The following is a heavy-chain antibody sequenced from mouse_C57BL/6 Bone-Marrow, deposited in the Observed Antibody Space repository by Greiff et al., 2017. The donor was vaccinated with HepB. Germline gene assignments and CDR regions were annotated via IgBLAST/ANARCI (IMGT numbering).Heavy chain of an antibody. CDR3: ARLITTVVAPRDY. CDR2: ISNGGGST. V-gene: IGHV5-12*01. J-gene: IGHJ4*01. CDR1: GFTFSDYY. D-gene: IGHD1-1*01. Sequence: EVKLMESGGGLVQPGGSLKLSCAASGFTFSDYYMYWVRQTPEKRLEWVVYISNGGGSTYYPDTVKGRCPISRDNAKNTLYLQMSRLKSEDTAMYDCARLITTVVAPRDYWGQGTAVTVAS.